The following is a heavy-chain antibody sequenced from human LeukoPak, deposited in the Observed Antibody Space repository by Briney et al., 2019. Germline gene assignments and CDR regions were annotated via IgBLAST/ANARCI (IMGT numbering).Heavy chain of an antibody. Sequence: PGGSLRLSCAASGFTFSDYYMSRIRQAPGKGLEWVSYISSGGSTIYYADSVKGRFTISRDNAKNSLYLQMNSLRAEDTAVYYCARGSDYYYGMDVWGQGTTVTVSS. CDR3: ARGSDYYYGMDV. CDR1: GFTFSDYY. V-gene: IGHV3-11*01. J-gene: IGHJ6*02. CDR2: ISSGGSTI.